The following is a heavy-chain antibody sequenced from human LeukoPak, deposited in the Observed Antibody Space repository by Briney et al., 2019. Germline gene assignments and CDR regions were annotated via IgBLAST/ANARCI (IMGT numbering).Heavy chain of an antibody. Sequence: GGSLRLSCAASGFTFSSYAMHWVRQAPGKGLEWVAVISYDGSNKYYADSVKGRFTISRDNAKNSLYLQMNSLRAEDTAVYYCARDLRYSLLRDAFDIWGQGTMVTVSS. V-gene: IGHV3-30*04. CDR3: ARDLRYSLLRDAFDI. CDR1: GFTFSSYA. J-gene: IGHJ3*02. D-gene: IGHD6-13*01. CDR2: ISYDGSNK.